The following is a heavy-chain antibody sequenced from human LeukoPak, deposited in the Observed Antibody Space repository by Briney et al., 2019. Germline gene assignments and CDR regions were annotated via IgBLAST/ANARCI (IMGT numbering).Heavy chain of an antibody. V-gene: IGHV3-23*01. CDR2: ISGSGGST. CDR3: AKLGYGWDLLGPRGVFDY. CDR1: GFTFSSYA. D-gene: IGHD3-10*01. J-gene: IGHJ4*02. Sequence: GGSLRLSCAASGFTFSSYAMSWVRQAPGKGLEWVSAISGSGGSTYYADSVKGRFTISRDNPKNTLYLQMNSLRAEDTAVYYCAKLGYGWDLLGPRGVFDYWGQGTLVAVSS.